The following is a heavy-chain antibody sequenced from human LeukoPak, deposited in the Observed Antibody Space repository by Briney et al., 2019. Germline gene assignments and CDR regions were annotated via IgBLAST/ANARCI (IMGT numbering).Heavy chain of an antibody. CDR3: ARAYCSGGNCYPFDY. CDR1: ESLFGDTY. CDR2: ISGSSDYT. V-gene: IGHV3-11*06. J-gene: IGHJ4*02. Sequence: GGSLRLSCAASESLFGDTYITWVGKAPGKGLNWLSLISGSSDYTGYAASVKGRFTISRDNAKNSLYLQMNSLRAEDTAVYYCARAYCSGGNCYPFDYWGQGTLVTVSS. D-gene: IGHD2-15*01.